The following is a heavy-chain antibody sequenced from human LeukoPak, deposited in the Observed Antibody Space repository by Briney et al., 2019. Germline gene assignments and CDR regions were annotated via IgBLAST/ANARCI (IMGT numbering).Heavy chain of an antibody. D-gene: IGHD3-10*01. CDR1: GGSISGYF. CDR2: IHYSGTT. Sequence: PSETLSLTCTVSGGSISGYFRSWIRQPPGKGLEWIGYIHYSGTTNYNPSLHSRVTISVDTSKNQFSLRLSSVTAADTAVYYCARYGITIVRGGKYYFDSWGQGTLVTVSS. J-gene: IGHJ4*02. CDR3: ARYGITIVRGGKYYFDS. V-gene: IGHV4-59*08.